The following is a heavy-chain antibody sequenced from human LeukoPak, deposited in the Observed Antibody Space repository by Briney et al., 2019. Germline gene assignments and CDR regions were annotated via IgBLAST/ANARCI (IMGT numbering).Heavy chain of an antibody. V-gene: IGHV1-69*13. D-gene: IGHD4-17*01. CDR1: GGTFGSYA. Sequence: SVKVSCTASGGTFGSYAISWVRQAPGQGLEWMGGIIPIFGTANYAQKFQGRVTITADESTSTAYMELSSLRSEDTAVYYRARAGCCDDYGDYVAGYWGQGTLVTVSS. CDR2: IIPIFGTA. CDR3: ARAGCCDDYGDYVAGY. J-gene: IGHJ4*02.